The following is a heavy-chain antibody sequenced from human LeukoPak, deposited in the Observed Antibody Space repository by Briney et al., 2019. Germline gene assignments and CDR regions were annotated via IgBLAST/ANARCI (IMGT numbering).Heavy chain of an antibody. D-gene: IGHD3-9*01. CDR3: ARGYDILTGYNLDY. J-gene: IGHJ4*02. V-gene: IGHV3-33*01. Sequence: GGSLRLSCAASGFTFSSYGMHWVRQAPGKGLEWVAVIWYDGSNKYYADSVKGRFTISRDNSKNTLYLQMNSLRAEDTAVYYCARGYDILTGYNLDYWGPGTLVTVSS. CDR1: GFTFSSYG. CDR2: IWYDGSNK.